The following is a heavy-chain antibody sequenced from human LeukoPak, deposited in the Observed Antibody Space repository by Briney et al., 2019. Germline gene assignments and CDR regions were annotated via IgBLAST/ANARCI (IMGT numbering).Heavy chain of an antibody. J-gene: IGHJ1*01. CDR3: ARAPSEVGGYYPEYFRH. CDR2: IKSDGKT. Sequence: GGSLRLFCEASGFTFSRYWMHWVRQAPGKGLVWVSRIKSDGKTNYADSVKGRFTISRDNAKNTVSLQMDSLRAEDTGVYYCARAPSEVGGYYPEYFRHWGQGTLVTVSS. V-gene: IGHV3-74*01. CDR1: GFTFSRYW. D-gene: IGHD3-22*01.